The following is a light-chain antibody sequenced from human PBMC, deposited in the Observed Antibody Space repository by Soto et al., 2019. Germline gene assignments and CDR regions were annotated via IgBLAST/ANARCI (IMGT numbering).Light chain of an antibody. CDR3: QQYGSSPQA. J-gene: IGKJ5*01. CDR1: PSVSSSY. V-gene: IGKV3-20*01. CDR2: GPS. Sequence: EIVLTQSPGTLSLSPGERATLSCRASPSVSSSYLAWYQQKPGQAPRLLLYGPSSRATGIPDRFRGSGSGTDFTLTISSLEPEDFAVYYCQQYGSSPQACGQGTRLEI.